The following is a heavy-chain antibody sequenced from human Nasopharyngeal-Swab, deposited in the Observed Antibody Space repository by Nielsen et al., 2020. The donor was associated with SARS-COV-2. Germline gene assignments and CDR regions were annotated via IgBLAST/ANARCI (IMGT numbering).Heavy chain of an antibody. J-gene: IGHJ6*03. D-gene: IGHD3-16*01. CDR2: ISYDGSNK. CDR1: GFTFSSYA. CDR3: ARDLGGYMDV. Sequence: GESLKISCAASGFTFSSYAMHWVRQPPGKGLEWVAVISYDGSNKYYADSVKGRFTISRDNSKNTLYLQMNSLRAEDTAVYYCARDLGGYMDVWGKGTTVTVSS. V-gene: IGHV3-30*04.